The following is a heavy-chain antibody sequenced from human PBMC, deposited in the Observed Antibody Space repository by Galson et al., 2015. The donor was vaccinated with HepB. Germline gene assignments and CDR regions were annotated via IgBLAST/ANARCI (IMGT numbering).Heavy chain of an antibody. CDR2: INPNSGGT. Sequence: SVKVSCKASGYTFTGYYMHWVRQAPGQGLEWMGWINPNSGGTNYAQKFQGWVTMTRDTSISTAYMELSRLRSDDTAVYYCARENVPREFSDWQTIQYYGMDVWGQGTTVTVSS. CDR3: ARENVPREFSDWQTIQYYGMDV. CDR1: GYTFTGYY. D-gene: IGHD3-10*01. J-gene: IGHJ6*02. V-gene: IGHV1-2*04.